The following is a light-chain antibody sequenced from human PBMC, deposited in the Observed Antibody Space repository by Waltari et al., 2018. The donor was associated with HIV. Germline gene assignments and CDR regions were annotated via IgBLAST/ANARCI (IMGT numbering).Light chain of an antibody. CDR1: RTILYSSNNQNY. J-gene: IGKJ4*01. CDR2: WAS. V-gene: IGKV4-1*01. Sequence: GSLGERATINCWSSRTILYSSNNQNYLAWYQQKPGQSPKVLIYWASTRASGVPDRFSGSGSGTNFSLTISSLQTDDVALYYCQQYYTIGPSFGGGTKVEIK. CDR3: QQYYTIGPS.